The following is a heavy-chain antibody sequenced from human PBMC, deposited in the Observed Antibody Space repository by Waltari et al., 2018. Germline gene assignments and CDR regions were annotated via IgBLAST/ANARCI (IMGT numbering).Heavy chain of an antibody. V-gene: IGHV7-4-1*01. CDR2: INTDTGKP. J-gene: IGHJ1*01. Sequence: VQLVQSGSELRKPGASVKVSCETSGYSFTDFAINWVRQVPGHGLEWMGWINTDTGKPMYAQAFTGRYVFSVDAAVSTAYLQIDNLDSKDTAVYFCARDQGGASSRWGQGTPVIVSS. CDR1: GYSFTDFA. CDR3: ARDQGGASSR. D-gene: IGHD2-2*01.